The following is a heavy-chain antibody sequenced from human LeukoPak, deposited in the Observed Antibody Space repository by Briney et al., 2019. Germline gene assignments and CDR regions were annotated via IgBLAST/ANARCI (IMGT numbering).Heavy chain of an antibody. CDR1: GGTFSSYA. D-gene: IGHD2-15*01. CDR3: ARDNCSGGSCYSPPPWARFDP. Sequence: SVKVSCKASGGTFSSYAISWVRQAPGQGLEWMGGIIPIFGTANYAQKFQGRVTITADESTSTAYMELSSLRSEDTAVYYCARDNCSGGSCYSPPPWARFDPWGQGTLVTVSS. J-gene: IGHJ5*02. V-gene: IGHV1-69*13. CDR2: IIPIFGTA.